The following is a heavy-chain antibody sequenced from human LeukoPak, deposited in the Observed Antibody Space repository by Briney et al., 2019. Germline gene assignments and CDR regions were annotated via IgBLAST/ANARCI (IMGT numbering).Heavy chain of an antibody. J-gene: IGHJ4*02. CDR2: IKGTGLTT. D-gene: IGHD2-8*01. Sequence: GGSLRLSCAASGFTFSDYYMSWIRQAPGKGLEWVSTIKGTGLTTYYADSVKGRFTISRDNAKNSLYLQMNSLRAEDTAVYYCARGKNGYIDYWGQGTLVTVSS. V-gene: IGHV3-11*04. CDR3: ARGKNGYIDY. CDR1: GFTFSDYY.